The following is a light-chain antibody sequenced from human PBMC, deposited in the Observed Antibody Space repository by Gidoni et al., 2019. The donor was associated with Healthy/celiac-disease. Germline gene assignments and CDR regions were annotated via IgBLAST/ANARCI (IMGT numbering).Light chain of an antibody. CDR1: QSLVHSDGNTY. Sequence: DVVMTQSPLSLPVTLGQPASISCRSSQSLVHSDGNTYLNWFQQRPGQSPRRLIYKVSNRDSGVPDRFSGSGSGTDFTLKISRVEAEDVGVYYCMQGTHWLEATFGQGTKLEIK. V-gene: IGKV2-30*02. J-gene: IGKJ2*01. CDR3: MQGTHWLEAT. CDR2: KVS.